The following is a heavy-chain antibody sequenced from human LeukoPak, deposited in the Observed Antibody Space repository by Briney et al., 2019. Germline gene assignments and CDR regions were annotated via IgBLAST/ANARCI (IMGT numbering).Heavy chain of an antibody. V-gene: IGHV4-39*01. Sequence: SETLSLTCTVSGGSISSSSYYWGWIRQPPGKGLEWIGSIYYSGSTYYNPSLKSRVTISVDTSKNQFSLKLSSVTAADTAVYYCAGYYGSGSHRFDYWGQGTLVTVSS. J-gene: IGHJ4*02. CDR2: IYYSGST. CDR3: AGYYGSGSHRFDY. D-gene: IGHD3-10*01. CDR1: GGSISSSSYY.